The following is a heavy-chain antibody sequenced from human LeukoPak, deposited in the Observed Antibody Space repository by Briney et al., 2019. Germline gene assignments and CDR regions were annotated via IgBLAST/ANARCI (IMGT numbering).Heavy chain of an antibody. J-gene: IGHJ6*02. CDR3: AKYSRLPPYRYYGMDV. D-gene: IGHD2-15*01. CDR2: ISYDGSNK. V-gene: IGHV3-30*18. Sequence: GRSLRLSCAASGFTFSIYGMQWVRQAPGKGLEWVAFISYDGSNKYYADSVKGRFTISRDNSKHTLYLQMNSLRAEDTAVYYCAKYSRLPPYRYYGMDVWGQGTTVTVSS. CDR1: GFTFSIYG.